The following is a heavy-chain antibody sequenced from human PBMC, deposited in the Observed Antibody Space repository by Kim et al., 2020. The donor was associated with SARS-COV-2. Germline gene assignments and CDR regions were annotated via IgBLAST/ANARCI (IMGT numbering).Heavy chain of an antibody. D-gene: IGHD3-22*01. V-gene: IGHV4-4*02. Sequence: SETLSLTCAVSGGSISSSNWWSWVRQPPGKGLEWIGEIYHSGSTNYNPSLKSRVTISVDKSKNQFSLKLSSVTAADTAVYYCAREVTMIVVERRAFDIWGQGTMVTVSS. CDR2: IYHSGST. CDR3: AREVTMIVVERRAFDI. J-gene: IGHJ3*02. CDR1: GGSISSSNW.